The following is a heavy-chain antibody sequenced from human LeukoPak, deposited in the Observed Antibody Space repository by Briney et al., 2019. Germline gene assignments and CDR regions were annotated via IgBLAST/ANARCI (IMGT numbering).Heavy chain of an antibody. Sequence: GGSLRLSCAASGFMFSSYAMGWVRQAPGKGLEWVSAISGSGGSTYYADSVKGRFTISRDNSKNTLYLQMNSLRAEDTAVYYCAKGSGVTMIVVVLYDYWGQGTLVTVSS. CDR3: AKGSGVTMIVVVLYDY. V-gene: IGHV3-23*01. D-gene: IGHD3-22*01. CDR1: GFMFSSYA. CDR2: ISGSGGST. J-gene: IGHJ4*02.